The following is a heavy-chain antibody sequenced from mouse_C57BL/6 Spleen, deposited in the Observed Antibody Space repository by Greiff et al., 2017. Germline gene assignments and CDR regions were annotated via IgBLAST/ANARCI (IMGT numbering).Heavy chain of an antibody. V-gene: IGHV3-6*01. CDR3: ARDSSGYGRNYFDY. J-gene: IGHJ2*01. CDR2: ISYDGSN. D-gene: IGHD3-2*02. CDR1: GYSITSGYY. Sequence: EVQLQQSGPGLVKPSQSLSLTCSVTGYSITSGYYWNWIRQFPGNKLEWMGYISYDGSNNYNPSLKNRISITRDTSKNQFFLKLNSVTTEDTATYYCARDSSGYGRNYFDYWGQGTTLTVSS.